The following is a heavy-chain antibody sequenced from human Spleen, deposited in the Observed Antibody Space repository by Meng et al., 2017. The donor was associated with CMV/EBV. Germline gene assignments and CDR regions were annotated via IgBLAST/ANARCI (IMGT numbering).Heavy chain of an antibody. CDR3: ARDLGYCSSTSCYSDAFDI. D-gene: IGHD2-2*03. CDR2: ISSSSSYI. CDR1: EFTFSNYA. Sequence: GESLKISCAASEFTFSNYAMNWVRQAPGKGLEWVSSISSSSSYIYYADSVKGRFTISRDNAKNSLYLQMNSLRAEDTAVYYCARDLGYCSSTSCYSDAFDIWGQGTMVTVSS. J-gene: IGHJ3*02. V-gene: IGHV3-21*01.